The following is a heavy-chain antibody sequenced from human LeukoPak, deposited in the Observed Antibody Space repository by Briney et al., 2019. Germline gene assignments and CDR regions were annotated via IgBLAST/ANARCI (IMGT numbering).Heavy chain of an antibody. Sequence: GGSLRLSCAASGFTVSSNYISWVRQAPGKGLEWVSVIYSGGSTYYADSVKGRFTISRDNSKNTLYLQMNSLRAEDTAVYYCAREVGAYDYVWGSPSAYWGQGTLVTVSS. J-gene: IGHJ4*02. D-gene: IGHD3-16*01. CDR1: GFTVSSNY. V-gene: IGHV3-66*01. CDR2: IYSGGST. CDR3: AREVGAYDYVWGSPSAY.